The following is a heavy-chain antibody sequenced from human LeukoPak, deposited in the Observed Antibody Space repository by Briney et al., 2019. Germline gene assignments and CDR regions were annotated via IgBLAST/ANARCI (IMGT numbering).Heavy chain of an antibody. CDR3: ARTYYYGSSCYYYYFDY. CDR1: GYSFTSYW. CDR2: IHPGDSDT. Sequence: GESLKISYKGSGYSFTSYWIGWVRPMPGKGLEWMGIIHPGDSDTSYSSSFQGQVTISADKSISTAYLQWSSLKASDTAMYYCARTYYYGSSCYYYYFDYWGQGTLVTVSS. V-gene: IGHV5-51*01. D-gene: IGHD3-22*01. J-gene: IGHJ4*02.